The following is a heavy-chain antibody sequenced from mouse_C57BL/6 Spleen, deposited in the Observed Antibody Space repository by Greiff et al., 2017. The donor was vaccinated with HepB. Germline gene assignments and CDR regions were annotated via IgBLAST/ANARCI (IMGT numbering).Heavy chain of an antibody. CDR2: IYPGDGDT. J-gene: IGHJ2*01. V-gene: IGHV1-82*01. Sequence: VQLQQSGPELVKPGASVKISCKASGYAFSSSWMNWVKQRPGKGLEWIGRIYPGDGDTNYNGKFKGKATLTADKSSSTAYMQLSSLTSEDSAVYFCAREDNLFDYWGQGTTLTVSS. CDR1: GYAFSSSW. D-gene: IGHD6-1*01. CDR3: AREDNLFDY.